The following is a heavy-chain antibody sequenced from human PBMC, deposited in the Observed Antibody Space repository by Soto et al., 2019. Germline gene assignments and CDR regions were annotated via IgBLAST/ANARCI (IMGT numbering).Heavy chain of an antibody. V-gene: IGHV1-3*01. CDR2: INAGSGHT. D-gene: IGHD2-2*01. Sequence: QVQLVQSGAEVKKPGASVKVSCRASGYTFASYAMHWVRQAPGQRLEWMGWINAGSGHTKYTQKFQGRVTITRDTSAITAYMELSSLRSEDTAVYYCARGSRPAAIEYYFDYDMDVWGQGTTVTVSS. CDR1: GYTFASYA. CDR3: ARGSRPAAIEYYFDYDMDV. J-gene: IGHJ6*02.